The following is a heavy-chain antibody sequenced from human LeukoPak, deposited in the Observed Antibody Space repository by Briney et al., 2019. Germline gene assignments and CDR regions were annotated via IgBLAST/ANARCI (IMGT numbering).Heavy chain of an antibody. CDR1: VYSFIGYS. D-gene: IGHD6-13*01. Sequence: ASVKVSCKASVYSFIGYSMHWVRQAPGQGLEWMGWINPNTGRTNYAQKFQGRVTMTRDTSISTAYMELSSLRSDDTAVYHCAREYVADSSPLFDYWGQGSLVTVSS. V-gene: IGHV1-2*02. CDR3: AREYVADSSPLFDY. CDR2: INPNTGRT. J-gene: IGHJ4*02.